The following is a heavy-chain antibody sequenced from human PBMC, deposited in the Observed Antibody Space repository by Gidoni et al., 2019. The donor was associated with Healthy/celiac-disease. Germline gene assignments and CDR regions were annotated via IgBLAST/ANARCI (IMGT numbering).Heavy chain of an antibody. CDR3: ARSYYDIWTGSNGDFDY. D-gene: IGHD3-9*01. CDR1: GGSITSYS. V-gene: IGHV4-59*01. CDR2: IYYRGST. Sequence: VQLQESGPGLVKPSATLSLTCTVPGGSITSYSWSWIRTPPGKRLEWIGFIYYRGSTNYNHSLKSRVTISVDTSKNQYSLKLSSVTAADTAVYYCARSYYDIWTGSNGDFDYWGQGTLVTVSS. J-gene: IGHJ4*02.